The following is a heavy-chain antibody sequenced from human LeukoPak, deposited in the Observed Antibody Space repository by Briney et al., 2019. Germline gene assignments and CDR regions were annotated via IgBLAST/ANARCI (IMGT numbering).Heavy chain of an antibody. Sequence: ASVKVSCKASGYTFTSYDINWVRQATGQGLEWMGWMNPNSGNTGYAQKFQGRVTMTRNTSISTAYMELSSLRSEVTAVYYCARGRCKSRPGRWYFDLWDRGTLVTVSS. D-gene: IGHD2/OR15-2a*01. V-gene: IGHV1-8*01. J-gene: IGHJ2*01. CDR3: ARGRCKSRPGRWYFDL. CDR1: GYTFTSYD. CDR2: MNPNSGNT.